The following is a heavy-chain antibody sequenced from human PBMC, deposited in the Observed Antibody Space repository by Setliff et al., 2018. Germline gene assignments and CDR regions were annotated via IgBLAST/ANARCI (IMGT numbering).Heavy chain of an antibody. CDR3: ARSDGGRAFDY. V-gene: IGHV3-30-3*01. CDR2: SRYAENYQ. J-gene: IGHJ4*02. CDR1: GFTFSTYR. Sequence: PGGSLRLSCAASGFTFSTYRMHWVRQAPGKGLEWVAVSRYAENYQYYADSVKGRFTISRDNSENTLYLQMNSLRPDDTAVYHCARSDGGRAFDYWGQGTLVTVSS. D-gene: IGHD2-15*01.